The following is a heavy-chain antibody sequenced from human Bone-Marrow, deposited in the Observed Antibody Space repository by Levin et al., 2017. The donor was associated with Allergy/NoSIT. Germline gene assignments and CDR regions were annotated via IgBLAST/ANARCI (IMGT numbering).Heavy chain of an antibody. J-gene: IGHJ4*02. V-gene: IGHV4-31*03. CDR3: ARVPYYYDSSGYYYFDY. Sequence: LRLSCTVSGGSISSGGYYWSWIRQHPGKGLEWIGYIYYSGSTYYNPSLKSRVTISVDTSKNQFSLKLSSVTAADTAVYYCARVPYYYDSSGYYYFDYWGQGTLVTVSS. CDR1: GGSISSGGYY. CDR2: IYYSGST. D-gene: IGHD3-22*01.